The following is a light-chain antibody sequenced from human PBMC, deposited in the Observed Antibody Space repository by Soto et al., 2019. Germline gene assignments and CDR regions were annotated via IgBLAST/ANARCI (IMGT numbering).Light chain of an antibody. CDR3: QQYNSYSGN. J-gene: IGKJ3*01. CDR2: RAS. CDR1: QRISNW. Sequence: DIQMTQSPSTLSASVGDRVTITCRASQRISNWLAWYQQKPGKAPKLVIYRASTLESGVPSRFKGSGSGTEFTLTISSLQPDDFETYFCQQYNSYSGNFGPGTKVDIK. V-gene: IGKV1-5*03.